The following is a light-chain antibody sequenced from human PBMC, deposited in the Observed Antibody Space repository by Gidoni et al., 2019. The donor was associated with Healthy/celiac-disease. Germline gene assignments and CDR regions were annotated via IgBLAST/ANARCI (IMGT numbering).Light chain of an antibody. J-gene: IGKJ2*01. CDR2: WAS. Sequence: DIVMTQSPDSLAVSLGERATINCKSSQSVLYSSNNKNYLACYQQKPGQPPKLLIYWASTREAGVPDRFSGRGSGTDFTLTISSLQAEDVAVYYCQQYYSTPPYTFGQGTKLEIK. CDR1: QSVLYSSNNKNY. V-gene: IGKV4-1*01. CDR3: QQYYSTPPYT.